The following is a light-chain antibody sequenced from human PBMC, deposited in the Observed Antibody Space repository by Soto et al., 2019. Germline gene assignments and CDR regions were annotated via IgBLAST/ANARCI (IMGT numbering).Light chain of an antibody. CDR2: EAS. V-gene: IGKV1-12*01. J-gene: IGKJ4*01. Sequence: DIQMTQSPSSVSASVGDRVTITCRVSQDISSALAWYQHRAGKGPKFLIYEASTLQNGVPSRFSGSGSGTDFTLTINNLQPEDFATYFCQQASSFPLSFGGGTKVEMK. CDR3: QQASSFPLS. CDR1: QDISSA.